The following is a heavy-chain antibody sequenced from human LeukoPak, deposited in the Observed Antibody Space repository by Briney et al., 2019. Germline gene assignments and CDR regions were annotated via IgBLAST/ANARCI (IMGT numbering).Heavy chain of an antibody. Sequence: SGGSLRLSCAASGFTFSNYGMHWVRQAPGKGLEWVAVISYDGSNYYYADSVKGRFTISRDNSKNTLYLQMNSLRAEDTAVHYCAKRGYCSGGSCYSFDYWGQGTLVTVSS. CDR2: ISYDGSNY. D-gene: IGHD2-15*01. V-gene: IGHV3-30*18. CDR3: AKRGYCSGGSCYSFDY. J-gene: IGHJ4*02. CDR1: GFTFSNYG.